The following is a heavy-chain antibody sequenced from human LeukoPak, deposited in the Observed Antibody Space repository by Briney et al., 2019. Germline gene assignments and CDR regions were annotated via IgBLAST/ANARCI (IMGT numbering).Heavy chain of an antibody. D-gene: IGHD6-13*01. CDR1: GDSISSSSYY. V-gene: IGHV4-39*01. CDR2: IYYSGST. J-gene: IGHJ4*02. CDR3: ARRIAATTFDY. Sequence: SGTLSLTCSVSGDSISSSSYYWGWIRQPPGKGLEWIGSIYYSGSTYYNPSLKSRVTISVDTSKNQFSLKLSSVTAADTAVYYCARRIAATTFDYWSQGTLVTVSS.